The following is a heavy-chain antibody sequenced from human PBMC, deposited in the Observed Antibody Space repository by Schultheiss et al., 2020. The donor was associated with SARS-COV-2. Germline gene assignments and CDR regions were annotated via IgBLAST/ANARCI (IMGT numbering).Heavy chain of an antibody. J-gene: IGHJ4*02. CDR2: ISYDGSNK. Sequence: GESLKISCAASGFTFSSYAMHWVRQAPGKGLEWVAVISYDGSNKYYADSVKGRFTISRDNSKNTLYLQMNSLRAEDTAVYYCARGFGSGRIDYWGQGTLVTVSS. V-gene: IGHV3-30*01. D-gene: IGHD3-10*01. CDR3: ARGFGSGRIDY. CDR1: GFTFSSYA.